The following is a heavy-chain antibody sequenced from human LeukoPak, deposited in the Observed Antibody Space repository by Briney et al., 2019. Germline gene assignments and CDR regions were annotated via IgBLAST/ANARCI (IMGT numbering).Heavy chain of an antibody. J-gene: IGHJ6*03. Sequence: KTSETLSLTCTVSGGSISSYYWSWIRQPPGKGLEWIGYIYYSGSTNYNPSLKSRVTISVDTSKNQFSLKLSSVTAADTAVYYCARASYCSSTSCYRIKGGPPDYYYYMDVWGKGTTVTVSS. CDR1: GGSISSYY. CDR3: ARASYCSSTSCYRIKGGPPDYYYYMDV. V-gene: IGHV4-59*01. CDR2: IYYSGST. D-gene: IGHD2-2*01.